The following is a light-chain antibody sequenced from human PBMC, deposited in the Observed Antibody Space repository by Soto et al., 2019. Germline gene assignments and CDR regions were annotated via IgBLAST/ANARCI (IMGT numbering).Light chain of an antibody. CDR1: QSVNSN. CDR3: QHYNSYPYT. J-gene: IGKJ2*01. Sequence: EIVMTQSPATLSVSPGERVTLSCRASQSVNSNLAWYQLKPGQAPRLLIYGASTRATGIPARISGSGSGTEFTLTISSLQSEDFASYYCQHYNSYPYTFGQGTKLEIK. CDR2: GAS. V-gene: IGKV3-15*01.